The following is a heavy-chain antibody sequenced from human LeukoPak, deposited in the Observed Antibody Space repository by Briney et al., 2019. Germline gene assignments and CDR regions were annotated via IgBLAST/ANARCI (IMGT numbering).Heavy chain of an antibody. D-gene: IGHD2-2*01. CDR2: VYSIGST. Sequence: PSETLSLTCTVSGDSISSSSYYWGWIRQPPGKGLEWIGSVYSIGSTFYSPSLRSRVTISVDTSKNHFSLKLRSVTAADTAFYYCVRDRPYCSSDNCYPQDFDYWGQGTLVTVSS. CDR1: GDSISSSSYY. J-gene: IGHJ4*02. CDR3: VRDRPYCSSDNCYPQDFDY. V-gene: IGHV4-39*07.